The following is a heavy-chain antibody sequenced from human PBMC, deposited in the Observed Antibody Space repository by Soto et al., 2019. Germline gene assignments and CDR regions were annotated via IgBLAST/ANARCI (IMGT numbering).Heavy chain of an antibody. CDR3: ARARLSRSWWFDP. V-gene: IGHV4-59*01. D-gene: IGHD3-10*01. CDR1: GGSISSYY. Sequence: SETLSLTCTVSGGSISSYYWSWIRQPPGRGLEWIGYIYYSGSTNYNPSLKSRVTISVDTSKNQFSLKLSSVTAADTAVYYCARARLSRSWWFDPWGQGTLVTVSS. CDR2: IYYSGST. J-gene: IGHJ5*02.